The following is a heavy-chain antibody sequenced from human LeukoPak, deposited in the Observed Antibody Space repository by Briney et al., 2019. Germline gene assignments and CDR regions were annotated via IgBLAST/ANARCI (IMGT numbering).Heavy chain of an antibody. Sequence: SETLSLTCTVSGRSINNGDYYWSWIRQPPGKGLEWIGYIYYSGSTYYIPSLKRRLTISVDTSKNQFSLKLTSVTAADTAVYYCARNYFFSMDVWGKGTTVTVSS. J-gene: IGHJ6*03. CDR3: ARNYFFSMDV. V-gene: IGHV4-30-4*08. CDR1: GRSINNGDYY. CDR2: IYYSGST.